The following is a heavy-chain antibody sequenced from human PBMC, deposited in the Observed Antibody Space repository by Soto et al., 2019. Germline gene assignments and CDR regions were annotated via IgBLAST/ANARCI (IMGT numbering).Heavy chain of an antibody. CDR1: GGAFTDYI. V-gene: IGHV1-69*13. CDR2: IIPMFGTP. Sequence: SVKVSCKASGGAFTDYIFDWVRQAPGQGLEWMGGIIPMFGTPKYAQKFQHRVTISADVSTGTAYMELTRLRFDDTAVYCCAGGRDQPPVGLYFESWGEGTRVTVSS. D-gene: IGHD1-26*01. CDR3: AGGRDQPPVGLYFES. J-gene: IGHJ4*02.